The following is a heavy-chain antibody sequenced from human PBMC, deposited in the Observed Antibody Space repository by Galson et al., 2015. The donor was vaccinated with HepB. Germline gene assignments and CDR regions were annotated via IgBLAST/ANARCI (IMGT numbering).Heavy chain of an antibody. D-gene: IGHD4-17*01. CDR2: INTHNGDT. CDR3: AKDYAVTTKSWFDP. Sequence: SVKVSCKGSGYKFANFGISRVRQAPRQGLEWMGWINTHNGDTNYARKFLGRVTMTTDTSTSTAYMELRNLRYDDTALYYCAKDYAVTTKSWFDPWGQGTLVTVSS. J-gene: IGHJ5*02. V-gene: IGHV1-18*01. CDR1: GYKFANFG.